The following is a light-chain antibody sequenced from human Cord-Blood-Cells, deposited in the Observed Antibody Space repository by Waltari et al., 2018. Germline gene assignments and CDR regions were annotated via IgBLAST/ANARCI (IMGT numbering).Light chain of an antibody. J-gene: IGLJ3*02. V-gene: IGLV2-23*01. CDR2: EGS. Sequence: QSALPQPASVSGSPGQSITISCTGTSSDVGSYNLVPCYQQHPGKAPKLMIYEGSKRPSGVSNRFSGSKSGNTASLTISGLQAEDEADYYCCSYAGSSTYWVFGGGTKLTVL. CDR1: SSDVGSYNL. CDR3: CSYAGSSTYWV.